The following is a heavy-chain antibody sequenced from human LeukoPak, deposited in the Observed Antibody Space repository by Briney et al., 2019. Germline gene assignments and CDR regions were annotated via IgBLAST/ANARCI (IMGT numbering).Heavy chain of an antibody. V-gene: IGHV1-46*02. CDR2: INPSGGST. D-gene: IGHD6-19*01. CDR3: ARQGTYSSAIGMGY. Sequence: ASVKVSCKASGYTFNNHYMYWVRQAPGQGLEWMGVINPSGGSTSYAQKFQGRVTMTRDTSTRTVYMEVNSLRSEDTAVYYCARQGTYSSAIGMGYRGQGTLVTVPS. J-gene: IGHJ4*02. CDR1: GYTFNNHY.